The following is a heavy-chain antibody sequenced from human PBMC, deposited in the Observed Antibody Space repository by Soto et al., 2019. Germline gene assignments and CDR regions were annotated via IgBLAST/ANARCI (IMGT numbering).Heavy chain of an antibody. D-gene: IGHD6-19*01. Sequence: QVQLQESGPGLVKPSGTLSLTCAVSGDSISIPKWWTWLRQPPGKGLEWIGDLLHSGTTNYHPSPQSRVILSVDKPQSQFSLSLTSVTAADTAIYYCAYSSGCNRHEVWGQGKSVTVSS. CDR1: GDSISIPKW. J-gene: IGHJ3*01. CDR2: LLHSGTT. CDR3: AYSSGCNRHEV. V-gene: IGHV4-4*02.